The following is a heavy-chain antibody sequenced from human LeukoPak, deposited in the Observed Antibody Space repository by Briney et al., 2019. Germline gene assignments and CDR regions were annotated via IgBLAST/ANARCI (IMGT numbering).Heavy chain of an antibody. CDR3: AKWSQNSRDSTFDY. D-gene: IGHD1-26*01. CDR2: ISSSGSGGST. CDR1: GFTFSSYE. Sequence: GGSLRLSCAASGFTFSSYEMNWVRQAPGKGLEWVSYISSSGSGGSTYYADSVKGRFTISRDNSKNTLYLQMNSLRAEDTAVYYCAKWSQNSRDSTFDYWGQGTLVTVSS. J-gene: IGHJ4*02. V-gene: IGHV3-23*01.